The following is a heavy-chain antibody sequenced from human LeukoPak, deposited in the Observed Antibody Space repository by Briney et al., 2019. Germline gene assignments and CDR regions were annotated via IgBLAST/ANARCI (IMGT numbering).Heavy chain of an antibody. CDR2: MNPNSGNT. CDR3: ARPAAAAGTAEYFQH. D-gene: IGHD6-13*01. CDR1: GYTFTSYD. J-gene: IGHJ1*01. Sequence: GASVKVSCKASGYTFTSYDINWVRQATGQGLEWMGWMNPNSGNTGYAQKFQGRVTITRNTSISTAYMELSSLRSEDTAVYYCARPAAAAGTAEYFQHWGQGTLVTVSS. V-gene: IGHV1-8*03.